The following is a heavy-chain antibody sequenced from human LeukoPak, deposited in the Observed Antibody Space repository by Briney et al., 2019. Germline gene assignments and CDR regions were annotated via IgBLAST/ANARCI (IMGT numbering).Heavy chain of an antibody. CDR1: GLNFSRNW. CDR3: ARDYDYFSGHNLDAYDI. Sequence: GGSLRLSCAASGLNFSRNWMTWVRQAPGKGLEWVANIKEDGSAKSYVDSVKGRFTISRDNAKNSLYLQMSSLRVEDTAVYYCARDYDYFSGHNLDAYDIWGQGTTVAVSS. D-gene: IGHD2-15*01. J-gene: IGHJ3*02. CDR2: IKEDGSAK. V-gene: IGHV3-7*01.